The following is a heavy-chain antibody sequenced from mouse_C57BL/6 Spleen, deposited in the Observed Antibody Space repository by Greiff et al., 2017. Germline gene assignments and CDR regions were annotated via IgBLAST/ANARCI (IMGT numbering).Heavy chain of an antibody. J-gene: IGHJ3*01. CDR2: IYPRSGNT. V-gene: IGHV1-81*01. CDR1: GYTFTSYG. Sequence: VKLMESGAELARPGASVKLSCKASGYTFTSYGISWVKQRTGQGLEWIGEIYPRSGNTYYNEKFKGKATLTADKSSSTAYMELRSLTSEDSAVYFCAEGYYGNSFAYWGQGTLVTVSA. CDR3: AEGYYGNSFAY. D-gene: IGHD2-1*01.